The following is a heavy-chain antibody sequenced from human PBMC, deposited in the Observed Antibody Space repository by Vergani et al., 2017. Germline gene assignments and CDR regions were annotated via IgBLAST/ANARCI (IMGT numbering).Heavy chain of an antibody. D-gene: IGHD6-13*01. CDR2: ISGSGGST. Sequence: EVQLLESGGGLVQPGGSLRLSCAASGFPFRSYAMSWVRTAPGKGLEWVTAISGSGGSTYYADSVKGRFTISRDNSKNTLYLQMTSLRAEDTAVYYCAKRRDGSSSWYKSLYYFDYWGQGTLVTVSS. J-gene: IGHJ4*02. V-gene: IGHV3-23*01. CDR3: AKRRDGSSSWYKSLYYFDY. CDR1: GFPFRSYA.